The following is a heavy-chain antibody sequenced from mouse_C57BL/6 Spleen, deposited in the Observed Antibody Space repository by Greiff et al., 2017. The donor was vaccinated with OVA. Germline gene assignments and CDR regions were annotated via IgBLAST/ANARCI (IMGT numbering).Heavy chain of an antibody. CDR1: GYTFTDYY. CDR2: INPNNGGT. CDR3: ARRRGIYYGNYVDAMDY. D-gene: IGHD2-1*01. Sequence: VQLQQSGPELVKPGASVKISCKASGYTFTDYYMNWVKQSHGKSLEWIGDINPNNGGTSYNQKFKGKATLTVDKSSSTAYMELRSLTSEDSAVYYCARRRGIYYGNYVDAMDYWGQGTSVTVSS. J-gene: IGHJ4*01. V-gene: IGHV1-26*01.